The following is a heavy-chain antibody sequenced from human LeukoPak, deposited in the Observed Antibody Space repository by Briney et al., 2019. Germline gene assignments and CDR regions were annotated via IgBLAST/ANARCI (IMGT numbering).Heavy chain of an antibody. CDR3: ARDPTGSGWDFDY. V-gene: IGHV1-69*04. J-gene: IGHJ4*02. CDR1: GGTFSSYA. D-gene: IGHD6-19*01. CDR2: IIPILGIA. Sequence: ASVKVSCKASGGTFSSYAISWVRQAPGQGLEWMGRIIPILGIANYAQKFQGRVTITRDTSASTAYMELSSLRSEDTAVYYCARDPTGSGWDFDYWGQGTLVTVSS.